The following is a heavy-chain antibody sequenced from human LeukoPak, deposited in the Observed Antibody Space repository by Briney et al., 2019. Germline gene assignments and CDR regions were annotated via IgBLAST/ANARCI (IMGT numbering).Heavy chain of an antibody. D-gene: IGHD6-13*01. CDR3: AGVVAAADTPLYYGMDV. CDR1: GGSISSYY. J-gene: IGHJ6*02. Sequence: SETLSLTCTVSGGSISSYYWSWIRPPPGKGLEWIGYIYYSGSTNYNPSLKSRVTISVDTSKNQFSLKLSSVTAADTAVYYCAGVVAAADTPLYYGMDVWGQGTTVTVSS. V-gene: IGHV4-59*08. CDR2: IYYSGST.